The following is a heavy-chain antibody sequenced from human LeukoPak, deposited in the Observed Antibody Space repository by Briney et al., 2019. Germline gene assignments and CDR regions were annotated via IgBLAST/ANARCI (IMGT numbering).Heavy chain of an antibody. CDR3: ARDGGRMDY. J-gene: IGHJ4*02. V-gene: IGHV3-21*01. CDR2: ISSSSSYI. CDR1: GFTFSSYS. D-gene: IGHD3-16*01. Sequence: GGSLRLSCAASGFTFSSYSMNWVRQAPGKGLEWVSIISSSSSYIYYTDSVKGRFTVSRDNAKNLLYLQMNSLRVEATAVYYCARDGGRMDYWGQGTLVTVSS.